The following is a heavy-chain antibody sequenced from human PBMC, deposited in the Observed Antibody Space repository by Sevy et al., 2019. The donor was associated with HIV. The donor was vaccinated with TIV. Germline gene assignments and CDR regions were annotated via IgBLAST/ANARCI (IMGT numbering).Heavy chain of an antibody. V-gene: IGHV3-30*02. J-gene: IGHJ4*02. CDR1: GFTFSSYG. CDR3: AKDRRGYYMSLFDY. D-gene: IGHD3-3*01. CDR2: IRYDGSNK. Sequence: GESLKISCAASGFTFSSYGMHWVRQAPGKGLEWVAFIRYDGSNKYYADSVKGRFTISRDNSKNTLYLQMNSLRAEDTAVYYCAKDRRGYYMSLFDYWGQGTLVTVSS.